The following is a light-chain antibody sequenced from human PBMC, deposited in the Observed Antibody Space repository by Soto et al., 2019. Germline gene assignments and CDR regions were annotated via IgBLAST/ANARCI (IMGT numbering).Light chain of an antibody. V-gene: IGLV1-40*01. CDR3: QTLDSSLNVYV. CDR2: DNL. J-gene: IGLJ1*01. CDR1: SSNIGAGYA. Sequence: QSVLTQPPSVSGAPGQRVTISCTGSSSNIGAGYAVHWYQQLPGTAPKLLIYDNLNRPSGVPDRFSGSRSGTSASLAITGLQAEDEADYYCQTLDSSLNVYVFGPGTKLTDL.